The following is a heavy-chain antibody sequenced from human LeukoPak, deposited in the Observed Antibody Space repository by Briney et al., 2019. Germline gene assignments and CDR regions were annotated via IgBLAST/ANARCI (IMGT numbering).Heavy chain of an antibody. D-gene: IGHD3-10*01. J-gene: IGHJ4*02. Sequence: GGSLRLSCAASGFTVSSNYMSWVRQAPGKGLEWVSVIYSGGSTYYADSVKGRFIISRDNSKNTLYLQMSSLRAEDTAVYYCARSWFGELAFDYWGQGTLVTVSS. CDR2: IYSGGST. CDR3: ARSWFGELAFDY. V-gene: IGHV3-66*01. CDR1: GFTVSSNY.